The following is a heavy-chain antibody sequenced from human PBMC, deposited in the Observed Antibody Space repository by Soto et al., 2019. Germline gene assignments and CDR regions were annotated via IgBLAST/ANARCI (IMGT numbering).Heavy chain of an antibody. Sequence: QVQLQQWGAGLLKPSETLSLTCAVYGGSFSGYYWSWIRQPPGKGLEWIGEINHSGSTNYNPSLKSRVTISVDTSKNQFSLKRSSVTAADTAVYYCARGGWVAAGPLPAEYFQHWGQGTLVTVSS. D-gene: IGHD6-13*01. CDR3: ARGGWVAAGPLPAEYFQH. J-gene: IGHJ1*01. CDR2: INHSGST. V-gene: IGHV4-34*01. CDR1: GGSFSGYY.